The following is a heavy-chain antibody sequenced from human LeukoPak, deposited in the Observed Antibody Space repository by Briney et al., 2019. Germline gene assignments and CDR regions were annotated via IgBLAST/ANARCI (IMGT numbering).Heavy chain of an antibody. CDR2: IKTKTSGGTT. V-gene: IGHV3-15*01. J-gene: IGHJ4*02. CDR1: GFSFSDAW. Sequence: GESLRLSCGASGFSFSDAWMSWVRQAPGKGLEWIGRIKTKTSGGTTDCIAPVKGRFTISRDDSKNMLYLQMSSLKTEDTAVYYCTTISAIFGVVIPDYWGQGTLVTVSS. D-gene: IGHD3-3*01. CDR3: TTISAIFGVVIPDY.